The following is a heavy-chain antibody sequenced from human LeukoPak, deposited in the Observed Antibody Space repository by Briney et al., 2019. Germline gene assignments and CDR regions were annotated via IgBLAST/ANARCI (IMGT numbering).Heavy chain of an antibody. CDR1: GGSLSSGNS. J-gene: IGHJ6*02. CDR3: ARHLGPGWHAMDV. D-gene: IGHD2-15*01. CDR2: IYQSGST. V-gene: IGHV4-4*03. Sequence: PGTLSLTSAVSGGSLSSGNSWSWVRQPPGKGLNWIGEIYQSGSTNYNPSLKSRVTISVDKSKNQFSLKLKSVTAADTAVYYCARHLGPGWHAMDVWGQGTTVTVSS.